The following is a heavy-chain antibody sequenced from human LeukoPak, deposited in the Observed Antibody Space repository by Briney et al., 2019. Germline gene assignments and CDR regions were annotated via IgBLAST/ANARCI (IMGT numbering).Heavy chain of an antibody. CDR1: GYTFTSYD. D-gene: IGHD5-12*01. CDR2: MNPNSGNT. CDR3: ARGRREVATEDYYFDY. Sequence: ASVKVSCKASGYTFTSYDTNWVRQATGQGLEWMGWMNPNSGNTGYAQKFQGRVTITRNTSISTAYMELSSLRSEDTAVYYCARGRREVATEDYYFDYWGQGTLVTVSS. J-gene: IGHJ4*02. V-gene: IGHV1-8*03.